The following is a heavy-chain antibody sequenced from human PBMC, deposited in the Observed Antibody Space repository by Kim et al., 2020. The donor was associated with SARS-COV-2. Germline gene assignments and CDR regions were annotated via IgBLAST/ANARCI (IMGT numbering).Heavy chain of an antibody. V-gene: IGHV1-69*01. CDR3: ARDRSVWGIAAAGTPDY. J-gene: IGHJ4*02. Sequence: FQGRVTITADESTSTAYMELSSLRSEDTAVYYCARDRSVWGIAAAGTPDYWGQGTLVTVSS. D-gene: IGHD6-13*01.